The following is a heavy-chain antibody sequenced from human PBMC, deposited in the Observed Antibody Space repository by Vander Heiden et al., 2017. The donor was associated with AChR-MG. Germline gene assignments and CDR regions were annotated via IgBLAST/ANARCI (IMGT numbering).Heavy chain of an antibody. Sequence: QVQLVQSGAEVKKPGSSVKVSCKASGGTFSSYAIRWVRQAPGQGLEWMGGIIPIFGTANYAQKFQGRVTITADESTSTAYMELSSLRSEDTAVYYCALGYCTNGVCWGPDGYFQHWGQGTLVTVSS. CDR1: GGTFSSYA. CDR2: IIPIFGTA. CDR3: ALGYCTNGVCWGPDGYFQH. D-gene: IGHD2-8*01. J-gene: IGHJ1*01. V-gene: IGHV1-69*01.